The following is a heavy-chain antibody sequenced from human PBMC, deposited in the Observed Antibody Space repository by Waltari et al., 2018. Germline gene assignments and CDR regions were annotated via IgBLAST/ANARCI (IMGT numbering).Heavy chain of an antibody. Sequence: QVQLVESGGGVVQPGRSLRLSCAASGFTFSSYAMHWVRQAPGKGREWVAVISYDGSNKYYADSVKGRFTISRENSKNTLYLQMNSLRAEDTAVYYCARDMQNFDYWGQGTLVTVSS. CDR2: ISYDGSNK. CDR1: GFTFSSYA. CDR3: ARDMQNFDY. V-gene: IGHV3-30*04. J-gene: IGHJ4*02. D-gene: IGHD2-2*01.